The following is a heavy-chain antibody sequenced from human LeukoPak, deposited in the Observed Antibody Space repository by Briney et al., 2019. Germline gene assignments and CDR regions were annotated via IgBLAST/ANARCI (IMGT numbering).Heavy chain of an antibody. Sequence: SETLSLTCAVSGVSISPYYWAWIRQPPGKGLEWIGYIHTSGSNNQYPSLKSRVTISVDKSKNHFSLRLTSVTAADTAVYYCARLSTAVHLGAFDLWGQGTMVTVSS. J-gene: IGHJ3*01. V-gene: IGHV4-4*09. D-gene: IGHD3-3*01. CDR3: ARLSTAVHLGAFDL. CDR1: GVSISPYY. CDR2: IHTSGSN.